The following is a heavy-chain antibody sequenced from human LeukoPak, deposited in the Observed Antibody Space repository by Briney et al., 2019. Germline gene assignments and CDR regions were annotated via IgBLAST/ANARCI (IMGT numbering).Heavy chain of an antibody. CDR3: ARAPTMVTRSATGYN. Sequence: GESLKISCKGSGYSFTSYWIGWVRQMPGKGLEWMGIIYPGDSDTRYSPSFQGQVTISADKSISTAYLQWSSLKASDTAMYYCARAPTMVTRSATGYNWGRGTLVTVSS. V-gene: IGHV5-51*01. CDR1: GYSFTSYW. J-gene: IGHJ4*02. D-gene: IGHD4-23*01. CDR2: IYPGDSDT.